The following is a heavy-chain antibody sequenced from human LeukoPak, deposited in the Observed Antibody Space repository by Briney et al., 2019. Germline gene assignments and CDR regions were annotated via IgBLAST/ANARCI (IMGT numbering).Heavy chain of an antibody. CDR2: INPNSGGT. Sequence: GASVKVSCKASGYTFTGYYMHWVRQAPGQGLEWMGRINPNSGGTNYAQKFQGRVTMTRDTSISTAYMELSGLRSDDTAVYYCARVGAEMATINYWGQGTLVTVSS. CDR3: ARVGAEMATINY. V-gene: IGHV1-2*06. D-gene: IGHD5-24*01. J-gene: IGHJ4*02. CDR1: GYTFTGYY.